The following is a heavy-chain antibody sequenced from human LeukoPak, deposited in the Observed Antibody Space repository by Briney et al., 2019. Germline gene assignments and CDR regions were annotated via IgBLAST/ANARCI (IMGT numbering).Heavy chain of an antibody. J-gene: IGHJ5*02. Sequence: SVQVSCKVSGCTLIKYGILWVRQAACQGLAWMGWVSTYNDNTNYAQNLQGRVTMTRDTSTSTAYMELRSLRSDDTAVYYCAREFDYYDDSGYSEDLWGQGTLVTVSS. CDR3: AREFDYYDDSGYSEDL. CDR1: GCTLIKYG. CDR2: VSTYNDNT. V-gene: IGHV1-18*01. D-gene: IGHD3-22*01.